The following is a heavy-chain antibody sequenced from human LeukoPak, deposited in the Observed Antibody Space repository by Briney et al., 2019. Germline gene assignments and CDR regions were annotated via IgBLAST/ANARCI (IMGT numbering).Heavy chain of an antibody. Sequence: ASVKVSRKASGYTFTGYYLHWVRQAPGQGLEWMGWISPNSGGTDYAQKFQGRVTMNRDTSISTTYLELSSLTSDDTAVYYCAIQPWGSGNNWYFDLWGRGTLVTVSS. CDR1: GYTFTGYY. CDR2: ISPNSGGT. D-gene: IGHD7-27*01. CDR3: AIQPWGSGNNWYFDL. V-gene: IGHV1-2*02. J-gene: IGHJ2*01.